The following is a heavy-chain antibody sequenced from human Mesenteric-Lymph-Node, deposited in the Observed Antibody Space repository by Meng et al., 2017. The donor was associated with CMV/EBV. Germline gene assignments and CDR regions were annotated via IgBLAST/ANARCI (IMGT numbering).Heavy chain of an antibody. D-gene: IGHD1-26*01. J-gene: IGHJ4*02. Sequence: SETLSLTCAVYGGSFSGYYWSWIRQPPGKGLEWIGEINHSGSTNYNPSLKSRVTISVDTSKNQFSLKLSSVAAADTAVYYCARVGATSVDYWGQGTLVTVSS. CDR2: INHSGST. CDR1: GGSFSGYY. CDR3: ARVGATSVDY. V-gene: IGHV4-34*01.